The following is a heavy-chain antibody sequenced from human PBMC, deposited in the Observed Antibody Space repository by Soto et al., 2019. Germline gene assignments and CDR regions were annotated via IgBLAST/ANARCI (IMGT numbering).Heavy chain of an antibody. D-gene: IGHD7-27*01. CDR2: ISYDGSNK. Sequence: QVQLVESGGGVDQPGRSLRLSCAASGFTFSSYGMHWVRQAPGKGLEWVAVISYDGSNKYYADSVKGRFTISRDNSKNTLYLQMNCLRAEDTAVYYCAKDHLGPGRAYGMDVWGQGTTVTVSS. J-gene: IGHJ6*02. CDR3: AKDHLGPGRAYGMDV. CDR1: GFTFSSYG. V-gene: IGHV3-30*18.